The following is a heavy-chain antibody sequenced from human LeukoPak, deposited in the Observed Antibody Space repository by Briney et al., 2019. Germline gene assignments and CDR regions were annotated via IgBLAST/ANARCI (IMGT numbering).Heavy chain of an antibody. CDR1: GGSISSYY. CDR2: IYYSGST. CDR3: AGGSGSYYTFDY. D-gene: IGHD3-10*01. Sequence: SETLSLTCTVSGGSISSYYWSWIRQPPGKGLEWIGYIYYSGSTNYNPSLKSRVTISVDTSKNQFSLKLGSVTAADTAVYYCAGGSGSYYTFDYWGQGTLVTVSS. J-gene: IGHJ4*02. V-gene: IGHV4-59*01.